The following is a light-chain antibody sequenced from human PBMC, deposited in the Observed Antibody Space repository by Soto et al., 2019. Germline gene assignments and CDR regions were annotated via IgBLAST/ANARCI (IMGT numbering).Light chain of an antibody. J-gene: IGLJ1*01. CDR1: SSDVGTYNL. Sequence: QSALTQPASVSGSPGQSITISCTGTSSDVGTYNLVSWYQQHPGKGPKLMIYQGTKRPSGVSNRFSGSKSGNTASLTISDLQAEYEADYYCCSYVADRISVFGSGPNATV. CDR2: QGT. CDR3: CSYVADRISV. V-gene: IGLV2-23*01.